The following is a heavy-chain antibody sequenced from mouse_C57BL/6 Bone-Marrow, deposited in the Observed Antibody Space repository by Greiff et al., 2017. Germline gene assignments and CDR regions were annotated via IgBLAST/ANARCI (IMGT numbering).Heavy chain of an antibody. Sequence: QVQLQQSGAELVRPGASVKLSCKASGYTFTDYYINWVKQRPGQGLEWIARIYPGSGNTYYNEKFKGKATLTAEKSSRTAYMQLSSLTSEDSAVYFWASPSFADWGQGTLVTVSA. CDR3: ASPSFAD. CDR2: IYPGSGNT. J-gene: IGHJ3*01. CDR1: GYTFTDYY. V-gene: IGHV1-76*01.